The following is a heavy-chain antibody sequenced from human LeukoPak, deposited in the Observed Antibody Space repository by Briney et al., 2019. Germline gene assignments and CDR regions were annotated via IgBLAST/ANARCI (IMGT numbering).Heavy chain of an antibody. CDR1: GDSISSYY. Sequence: PSETLSLTCTVSGDSISSYYWSWIRQPPGKGLEWIGYIYYSGSTTYYNPSLKSRVTISVDTSKNQFSLKLGSVTAADTAVYYCARVGGYSSSAFDYWGQGTLVTVSS. CDR3: ARVGGYSSSAFDY. D-gene: IGHD6-6*01. V-gene: IGHV4-59*12. CDR2: IYYSGST. J-gene: IGHJ4*02.